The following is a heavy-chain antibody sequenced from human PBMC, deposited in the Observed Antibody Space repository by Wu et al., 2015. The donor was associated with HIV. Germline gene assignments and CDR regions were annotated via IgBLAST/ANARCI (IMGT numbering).Heavy chain of an antibody. V-gene: IGHV1-46*01. CDR2: INPSGGST. D-gene: IGHD3-22*01. CDR3: ARDAFSYDSSGYAGTGSPLVS. J-gene: IGHJ3*01. Sequence: QVQLVQSGAEVKKPGSSVKVSCKASGGTFSSYAISWVRQAPGQGLEWIGIINPSGGSTTSAQKFQGRVTMTRDTSTSTVYMELSSLRSEDTAVYYCARDAFSYDSSGYAGTGSPLVSWGQGTMVTVSS. CDR1: GGTFSSYA.